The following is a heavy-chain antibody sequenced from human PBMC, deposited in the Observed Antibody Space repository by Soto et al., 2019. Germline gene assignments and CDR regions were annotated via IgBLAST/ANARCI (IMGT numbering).Heavy chain of an antibody. D-gene: IGHD6-19*01. CDR3: SRGSYSSGWGSYYYYYGMDV. Sequence: ASVKVSCKASGYTFTGYYMHWVRQAPGQGLEWMGWINPNSGGTNYAQKFQGWVTMTRDTAISTAYMELSRLRSDDTAVYYCSRGSYSSGWGSYYYYYGMDVWGQGTTVTVSS. V-gene: IGHV1-2*04. CDR2: INPNSGGT. J-gene: IGHJ6*02. CDR1: GYTFTGYY.